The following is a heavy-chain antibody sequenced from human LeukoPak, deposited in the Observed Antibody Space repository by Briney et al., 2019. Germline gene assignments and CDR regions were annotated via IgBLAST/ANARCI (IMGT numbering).Heavy chain of an antibody. Sequence: SETLSFTCTVSGVSISSYFWNWLRQPPGRGLEWIGHVYYTGSTRYNPSLKSRVFISIDTSMNQFSLKLSSVTAADTAVYYCARRARAEADTSPDNWIDPWGQGTLVTVSS. CDR2: VYYTGST. V-gene: IGHV4-59*08. D-gene: IGHD6-13*01. J-gene: IGHJ5*02. CDR1: GVSISSYF. CDR3: ARRARAEADTSPDNWIDP.